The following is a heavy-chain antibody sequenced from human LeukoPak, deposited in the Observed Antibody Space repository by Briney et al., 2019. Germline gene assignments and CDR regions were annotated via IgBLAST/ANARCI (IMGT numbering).Heavy chain of an antibody. J-gene: IGHJ5*02. D-gene: IGHD6-19*01. CDR1: GYTFTSYG. CDR2: ISAYNGNT. CDR3: ARHLSMQWLVLIGVGLSGVFDP. V-gene: IGHV1-18*01. Sequence: GASVKVSCKASGYTFTSYGISWVRQAPGQGLEWMGWISAYNGNTNYAQKLQGRVTMTTDTSTSTAYMELRSLRSDDTAVYYCARHLSMQWLVLIGVGLSGVFDPWGQGTLVTVSS.